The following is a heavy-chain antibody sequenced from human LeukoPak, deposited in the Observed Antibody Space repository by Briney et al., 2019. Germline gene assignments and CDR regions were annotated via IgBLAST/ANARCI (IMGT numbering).Heavy chain of an antibody. V-gene: IGHV3-23*01. CDR2: ISGSGGST. D-gene: IGHD6-13*01. J-gene: IGHJ4*02. CDR1: GFTFSSYA. CDR3: AKDLIAAAAPSYFDY. Sequence: GGSLRLSCAASGFTFSSYAMSWVRHAPGKGLEWVSAISGSGGSTYYADSVKGRFTISRDNSKNTLYLQMNSLRAEDTAVYYCAKDLIAAAAPSYFDYWGQGTLVTVSS.